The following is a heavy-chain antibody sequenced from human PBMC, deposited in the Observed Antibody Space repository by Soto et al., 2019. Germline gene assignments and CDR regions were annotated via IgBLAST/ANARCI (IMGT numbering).Heavy chain of an antibody. Sequence: SLTCTVSGGSISSYYWSWIRQPPGKGLEWIGYIYYGGSTNYNPSLKSRVTRSVDTSKNQFSLKLSSVTAADTAVYYCARGLASAATWHDYYFDMDVWGLGTTFTVSS. CDR3: ARGLASAATWHDYYFDMDV. J-gene: IGHJ6*02. V-gene: IGHV4-59*01. CDR1: GGSISSYY. D-gene: IGHD6-13*01. CDR2: IYYGGST.